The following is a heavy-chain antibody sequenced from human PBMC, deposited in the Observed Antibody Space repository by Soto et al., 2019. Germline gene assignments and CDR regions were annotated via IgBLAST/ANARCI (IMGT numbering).Heavy chain of an antibody. J-gene: IGHJ5*02. D-gene: IGHD3-10*01. CDR2: ISYDGSDT. CDR3: ARDRFGGTEGTNWLDP. CDR1: GFKFNSYG. Sequence: QEQLVQSGGGVVQPGRSLRLSCAASGFKFNSYGMHWVRQAPGKGLEWVAVISYDGSDTSYGDSVKGRFTIPRDNSKNTLHLQMSSLRLDDTAVYYCARDRFGGTEGTNWLDPWGQGSLVTVSS. V-gene: IGHV3-33*01.